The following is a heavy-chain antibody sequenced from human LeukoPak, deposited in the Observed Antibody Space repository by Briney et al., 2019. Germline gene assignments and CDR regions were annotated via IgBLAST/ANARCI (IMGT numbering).Heavy chain of an antibody. CDR3: ASWLGSSGYYLH. CDR1: GGSISSGGYY. J-gene: IGHJ1*01. Sequence: SETLSLTCTVSGGSISSGGYYWSWIRQHPGKGLEWIGYICYSGSTYYNPSLKSRVTISVDTSKNQFSLKLSSVTAADTAVYYCASWLGSSGYYLHWGQGTLVTVSS. D-gene: IGHD3-22*01. V-gene: IGHV4-31*03. CDR2: ICYSGST.